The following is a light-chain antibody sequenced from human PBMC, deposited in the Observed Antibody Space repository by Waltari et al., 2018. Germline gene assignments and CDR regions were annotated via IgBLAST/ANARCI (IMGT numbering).Light chain of an antibody. CDR2: VAS. Sequence: DIQMTQSPSSLSASVGDRVTISCRASQSVSTWLAWYQQKPGKAPKLLIYVASSLESGVPSRFSGSGSGTEFTLTITSLQPDDFATYSCQQYSSLSTFGQGTKLDI. CDR1: QSVSTW. CDR3: QQYSSLST. J-gene: IGKJ2*01. V-gene: IGKV1-5*03.